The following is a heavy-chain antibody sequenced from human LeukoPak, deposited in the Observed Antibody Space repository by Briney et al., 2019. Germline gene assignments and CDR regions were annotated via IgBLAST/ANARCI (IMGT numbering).Heavy chain of an antibody. Sequence: SQTLSLTCAGSGGSISSGGYSWSWIRQPPGKGLEWIGYIYHSGSTYYNPSLKSRVTISVDTSKNQFSLKLSSVTAADTAVYYCARDGGPSDYYDSSGNDAFDIWGQGTMVTVSS. CDR2: IYHSGST. J-gene: IGHJ3*02. CDR3: ARDGGPSDYYDSSGNDAFDI. CDR1: GGSISSGGYS. D-gene: IGHD3-22*01. V-gene: IGHV4-30-2*01.